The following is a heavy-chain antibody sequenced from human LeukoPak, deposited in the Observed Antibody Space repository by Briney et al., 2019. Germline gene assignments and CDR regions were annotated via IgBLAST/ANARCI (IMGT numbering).Heavy chain of an antibody. Sequence: ASVKVSCKASGYTFTSYAMHWVRQAPGQRLEWMGWINAGNGNTKYSQKFQGRVTITRDTSASTAYMELSSLRSEDTAVYYCARPTSGAVARGRAFDIWGQGTMVTVSS. CDR2: INAGNGNT. D-gene: IGHD6-19*01. J-gene: IGHJ3*02. CDR3: ARPTSGAVARGRAFDI. V-gene: IGHV1-3*01. CDR1: GYTFTSYA.